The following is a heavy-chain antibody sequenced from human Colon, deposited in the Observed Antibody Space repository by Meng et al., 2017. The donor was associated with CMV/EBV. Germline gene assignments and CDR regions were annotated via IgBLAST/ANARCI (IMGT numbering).Heavy chain of an antibody. D-gene: IGHD5/OR15-5a*01. CDR3: AKPKVGSTVYYYGLEV. J-gene: IGHJ6*02. V-gene: IGHV4-59*01. CDR2: IYSGGSA. Sequence: GSLRLSCNVSGDSMSSYYWAWIRQSPGKGLEWIGYIYSGGSANYNPSLKSRVTISVDTSKNHFSLKLNSVTAADTAVYYCAKPKVGSTVYYYGLEVWGQGTTVTVSS. CDR1: GDSMSSYY.